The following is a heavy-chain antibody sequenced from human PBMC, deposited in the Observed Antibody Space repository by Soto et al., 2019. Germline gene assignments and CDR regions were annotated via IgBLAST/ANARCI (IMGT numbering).Heavy chain of an antibody. Sequence: PGGSLRLSCAASGFTFSTYAMQWVRQAPGEGLEWVAVIWYDGSNKYYGDSVKGRFTVSRDNSKNTLYLQMNSLRAEDTAIYYCAKRTVGWYFDLWGRGTLVTVSS. J-gene: IGHJ2*01. CDR1: GFTFSTYA. CDR3: AKRTVGWYFDL. D-gene: IGHD4-17*01. V-gene: IGHV3-33*06. CDR2: IWYDGSNK.